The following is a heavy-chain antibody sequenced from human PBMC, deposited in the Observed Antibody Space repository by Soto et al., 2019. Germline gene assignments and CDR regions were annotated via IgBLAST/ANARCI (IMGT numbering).Heavy chain of an antibody. J-gene: IGHJ5*02. CDR2: IYYTGST. D-gene: IGHD6-6*01. Sequence: QLQLQESGPGLVKPSETLSLTCTVSGGSISSSSYYWVWIRQPPGKVVEWIGTIYYTGSTYYNSSLRSPVTMSVDTSKNQFSRKVNSVTAADTAVYYCARHERARSWPGSWGQGTPVTVSS. CDR1: GGSISSSSYY. V-gene: IGHV4-39*01. CDR3: ARHERARSWPGS.